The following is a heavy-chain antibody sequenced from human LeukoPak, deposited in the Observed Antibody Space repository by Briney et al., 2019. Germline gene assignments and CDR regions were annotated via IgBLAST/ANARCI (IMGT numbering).Heavy chain of an antibody. CDR3: ARGQDGPFDY. CDR2: INHSGST. V-gene: IGHV4-34*01. CDR1: GGSFSDYY. J-gene: IGHJ4*02. Sequence: SETLSLTCAVYGGSFSDYYWSWIRQPPGKGLEWIGEINHSGSTNYNPSLKSRVTISVDTSKNQFSLKLSSVTAADTAVYYCARGQDGPFDYWGQGTLVTVSS.